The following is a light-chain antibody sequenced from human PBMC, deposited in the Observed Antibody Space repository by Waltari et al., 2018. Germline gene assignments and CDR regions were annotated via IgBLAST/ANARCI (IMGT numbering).Light chain of an antibody. J-gene: IGLJ1*01. CDR3: CSYVGLGTYV. V-gene: IGLV2-23*02. CDR2: EVT. CDR1: SRDVGHYNL. Sequence: QSGLTQPASASGSPGQSITISCTGTSRDVGHYNLASWYQQHPGKAPKLLIYEVTERASGTSDRFSASKSGNTASLTISGLQAQEDEADYYCCSYVGLGTYVFGTGTKVTV.